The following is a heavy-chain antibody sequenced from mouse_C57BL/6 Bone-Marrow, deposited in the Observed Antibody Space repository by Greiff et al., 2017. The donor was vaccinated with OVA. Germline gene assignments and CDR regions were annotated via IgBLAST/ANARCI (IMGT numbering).Heavy chain of an antibody. CDR1: GFTFTDYY. CDR3: ARYTGYRFDD. Sequence: EVKLMESGGGLVQPGGSLSLSCAASGFTFTDYYMSWVRQPPGKALEWLGFIRNKANGYTTESSASVKGRFTISRDNSQSILYLQLKALGAEDSATYDCARYTGYRFDDWGQGTTLTVAT. J-gene: IGHJ2*01. D-gene: IGHD3-1*01. V-gene: IGHV7-3*01. CDR2: IRNKANGYTT.